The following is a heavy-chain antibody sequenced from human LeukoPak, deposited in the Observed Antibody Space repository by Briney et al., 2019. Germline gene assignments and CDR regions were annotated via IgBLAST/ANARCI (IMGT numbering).Heavy chain of an antibody. Sequence: SETLSLTCTVSGGSLSSYYWSWIRQPAGKGPGWIGRIYTGGSTKYNPSLKSRVSMSVAPSKNQFSLNLSSVTAADTAVYYCAREMKGNSDVLNGYYHSYHYGLDVWGQGTTVIVSS. CDR1: GGSLSSYY. CDR2: IYTGGST. CDR3: AREMKGNSDVLNGYYHSYHYGLDV. J-gene: IGHJ6*02. D-gene: IGHD3-9*01. V-gene: IGHV4-4*07.